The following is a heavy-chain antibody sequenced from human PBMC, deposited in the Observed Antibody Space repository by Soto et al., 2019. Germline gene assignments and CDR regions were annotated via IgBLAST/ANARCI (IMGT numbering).Heavy chain of an antibody. CDR1: GFTFSSYA. D-gene: IGHD3-10*01. CDR2: ISYDGSNK. Sequence: QVQLVESGGGVVQTGRSLRLSCAASGFTFSSYAMHWVRQAPGKGLEWVALISYDGSNKYYADSVKGRFTISRDNSKNTLYLQMNSLRAEDTAVYYCARGRPRHSRRDYYYGMDVWGQGTTVTVSS. CDR3: ARGRPRHSRRDYYYGMDV. V-gene: IGHV3-30-3*01. J-gene: IGHJ6*02.